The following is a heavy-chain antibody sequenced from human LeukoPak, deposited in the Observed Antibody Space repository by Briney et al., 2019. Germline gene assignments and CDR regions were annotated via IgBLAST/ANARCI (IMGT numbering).Heavy chain of an antibody. CDR2: TYYSGST. V-gene: IGHV4-39*01. CDR1: GGSVSSYEYY. J-gene: IGHJ4*02. D-gene: IGHD3-9*01. Sequence: PSETLSLTCTVSGGSVSSYEYYWGWIRQPPGKGLEWIGNTYYSGSTYYNPSLKSRLTMSVDTSKNQFSLKMSSVTAADTAVYYCARLSKGRYFDYIFDHWGQGALVTASS. CDR3: ARLSKGRYFDYIFDH.